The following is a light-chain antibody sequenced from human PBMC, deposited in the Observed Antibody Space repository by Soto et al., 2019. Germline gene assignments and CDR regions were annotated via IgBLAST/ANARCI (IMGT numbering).Light chain of an antibody. CDR3: QQSYSTPIT. CDR2: AAS. Sequence: DIQMTQNTSSLSASVGDRVTITCRASQSISSYLNWYQQKPGKAPKLLIYAASSLQSGVPSRFSGSGSGTDFTLTISSLQPEDFATYYCQQSYSTPITFGPGTKVDIK. J-gene: IGKJ3*01. V-gene: IGKV1-39*01. CDR1: QSISSY.